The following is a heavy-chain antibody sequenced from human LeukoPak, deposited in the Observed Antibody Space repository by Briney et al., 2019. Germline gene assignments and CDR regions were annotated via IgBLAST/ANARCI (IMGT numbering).Heavy chain of an antibody. D-gene: IGHD3-10*01. CDR3: ARRPYYGSGSKYYYYYYYMDV. V-gene: IGHV4-39*07. J-gene: IGHJ6*03. Sequence: SETLSLTCTVSGGSISTSNYYWGWIRQPPGKGLEWLGYIFYSGSTYYSPSLRSRVTISVDTSKNQFSLKLSSVTAADTAVYYCARRPYYGSGSKYYYYYYYMDVWGKGTTVTISS. CDR1: GGSISTSNYY. CDR2: IFYSGST.